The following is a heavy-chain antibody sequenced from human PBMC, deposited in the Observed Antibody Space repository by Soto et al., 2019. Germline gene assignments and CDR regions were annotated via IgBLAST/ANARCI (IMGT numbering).Heavy chain of an antibody. CDR2: IYPGDSDT. CDR3: VRSGSSYYNWNPDYYYGMDV. V-gene: IGHV5-51*01. CDR1: GYSFPSYW. J-gene: IGHJ6*02. D-gene: IGHD1-20*01. Sequence: LKISCKGSGYSFPSYWIGWVRQMPGKGLEWMGIIYPGDSDTRYSPSFKCQVTISADKSISTAYLQWSSLKASDTSMYYCVRSGSSYYNWNPDYYYGMDVWGQGTTVTVSS.